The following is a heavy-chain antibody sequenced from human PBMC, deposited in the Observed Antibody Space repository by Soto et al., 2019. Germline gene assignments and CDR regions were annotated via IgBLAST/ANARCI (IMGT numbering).Heavy chain of an antibody. CDR1: GASISGFY. Sequence: PSETLSLTCTVSGASISGFYWSWIRKSAGKGLEWIGRIYATGTTDYNPSLKSRVMMSVDTSKKQFSLKLRSVTAADKAVYYCVRDGTKPLSDWLDPWCQGTAVTVSS. J-gene: IGHJ5*02. V-gene: IGHV4-4*07. CDR2: IYATGTT. CDR3: VRDGTKPLSDWLDP. D-gene: IGHD1-1*01.